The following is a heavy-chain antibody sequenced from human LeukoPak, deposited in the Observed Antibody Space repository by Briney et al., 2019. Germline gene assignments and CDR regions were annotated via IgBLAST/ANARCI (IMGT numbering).Heavy chain of an antibody. CDR1: GYSFTSYG. J-gene: IGHJ4*02. V-gene: IGHV1-69*13. Sequence: GASVKVSCKASGYSFTSYGICWVRQAPGQGLEWMGGIIPIFGTANYAQKFQGRVTITADESTSTAYMELSSLRSEDTAVYYCARAPAPYLTVIAVAGTGFDYWGQGTLVTVSS. CDR2: IIPIFGTA. CDR3: ARAPAPYLTVIAVAGTGFDY. D-gene: IGHD6-19*01.